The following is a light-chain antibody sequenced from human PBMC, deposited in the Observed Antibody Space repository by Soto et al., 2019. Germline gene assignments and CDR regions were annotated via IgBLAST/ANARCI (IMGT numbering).Light chain of an antibody. CDR3: QQYGSSPLT. CDR1: QSISSTS. J-gene: IGKJ3*01. CDR2: GAS. Sequence: EIVLTQSPGTLSLSPGERATLSCRASQSISSTSLAWYQQKPGQAPRLLIYGASSRATGIPDRFGGSGSGTDFTLTISRLEPEDFAVYYCQQYGSSPLTFGPGTKVDIK. V-gene: IGKV3-20*01.